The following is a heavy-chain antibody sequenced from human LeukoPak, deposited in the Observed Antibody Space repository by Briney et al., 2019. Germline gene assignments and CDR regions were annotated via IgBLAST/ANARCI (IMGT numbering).Heavy chain of an antibody. V-gene: IGHV5-51*01. J-gene: IGHJ4*02. CDR2: IYPGDSDT. CDR3: ARHNGDSSGYYFDY. CDR1: GYRFTDYW. Sequence: GESLKISCKGSGYRFTDYWIAWVRQMPGKGLEWMGIIYPGDSDTRYSPSFQGQVTFSAAKSISTAYLQWSSLKASDTAMYYFARHNGDSSGYYFDYGGQGTLVTVSP. D-gene: IGHD3-22*01.